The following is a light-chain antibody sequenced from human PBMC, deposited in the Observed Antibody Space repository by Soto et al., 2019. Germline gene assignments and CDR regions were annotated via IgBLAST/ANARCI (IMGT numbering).Light chain of an antibody. CDR3: QQSYSTPPT. V-gene: IGKV1-39*01. CDR1: QSISSY. CDR2: AAS. J-gene: IGKJ1*01. Sequence: DIHMTQSPSSLSASVGDRVTITCRASQSISSYLNWYQQKPGKAPRLLINAASNLQSGVPSRFRGSGSGTDFTLTISSLQPEDFATYYCQQSYSTPPTFGQGTKVDIK.